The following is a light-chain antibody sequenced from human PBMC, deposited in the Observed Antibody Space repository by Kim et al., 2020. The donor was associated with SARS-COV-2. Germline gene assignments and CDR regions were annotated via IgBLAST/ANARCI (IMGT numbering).Light chain of an antibody. J-gene: IGKJ5*01. CDR1: QSLAHSDGNIY. CDR3: MEGSHLPHIT. CDR2: KVS. V-gene: IGKV2-24*01. Sequence: ASISCRSSQSLAHSDGNIYLSWLQKWPGQSPRLLIYKVSNRFFAVPDRFSGSGAETDFTLKISRVEAEDIWVYYCMEGSHLPHITFGQGTRLEIK.